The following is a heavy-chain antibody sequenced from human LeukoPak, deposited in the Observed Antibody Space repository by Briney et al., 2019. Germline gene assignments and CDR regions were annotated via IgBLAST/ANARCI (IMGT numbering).Heavy chain of an antibody. CDR3: ARGEYYYDSSGYSLPRYYSDY. CDR1: GYTFTSYY. CDR2: INPSGGRT. D-gene: IGHD3-22*01. Sequence: WASVKVSCKASGYTFTSYYMHWVRQAPGQGLEWMGIINPSGGRTSYAQKFQGRVTMTRDMSTSTVYMELSSLRSEDTAVYYCARGEYYYDSSGYSLPRYYSDYWGQGTLVTVSS. V-gene: IGHV1-46*01. J-gene: IGHJ4*02.